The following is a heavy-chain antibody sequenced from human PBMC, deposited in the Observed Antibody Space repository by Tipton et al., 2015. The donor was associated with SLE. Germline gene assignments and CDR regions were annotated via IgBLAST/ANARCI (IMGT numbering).Heavy chain of an antibody. CDR3: ARGPSITYFDY. D-gene: IGHD1-14*01. V-gene: IGHV4-34*01. Sequence: LRLSCTASGFTFGDYAMSWFRQAPGKGLEWIGEINHSGSTNYNPSLKSRVTISVDTSKNQFSLKLSSVTAADTAVYYCARGPSITYFDYWGQGTLVTVSS. J-gene: IGHJ4*02. CDR2: INHSGST. CDR1: GFTFGDYA.